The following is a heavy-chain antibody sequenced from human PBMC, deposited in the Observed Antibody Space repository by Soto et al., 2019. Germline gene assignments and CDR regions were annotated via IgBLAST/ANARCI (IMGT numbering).Heavy chain of an antibody. Sequence: SETLSLTCTVSGASISSYYWNWIRQPPGKGLEWIGFISYSGSTNYNPSLTSRVTIPVDTSKNQISLKLTTVTAADTAVYYCTRANWYSEYWGQGTLVTVSS. V-gene: IGHV4-59*01. CDR1: GASISSYY. CDR3: TRANWYSEY. CDR2: ISYSGST. D-gene: IGHD7-27*01. J-gene: IGHJ4*02.